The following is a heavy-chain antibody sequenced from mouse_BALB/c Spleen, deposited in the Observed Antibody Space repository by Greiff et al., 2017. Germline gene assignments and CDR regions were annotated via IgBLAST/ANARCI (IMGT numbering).Heavy chain of an antibody. CDR1: GFTFSSYA. CDR3: ARLFITTGDY. Sequence: EVKVVESGGGLVKPGGSLKLSCAASGFTFSSYAMSWVRQTPEKRLEWVATISSGGSYTYYPDSVKGRFTISRDNAKNTLYLQMSSLRSEDTAMYYCARLFITTGDYWGQGTTLTVSS. V-gene: IGHV5-9-3*01. D-gene: IGHD1-1*01. CDR2: ISSGGSYT. J-gene: IGHJ2*01.